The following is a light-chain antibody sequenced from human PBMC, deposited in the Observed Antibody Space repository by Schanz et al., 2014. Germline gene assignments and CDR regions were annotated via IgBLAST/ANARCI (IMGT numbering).Light chain of an antibody. CDR2: DAS. CDR1: QSVDKS. J-gene: IGKJ4*01. V-gene: IGKV3-11*01. Sequence: EIVLTQSPDTLSLSPGERATLSCRASQSVDKSLAWYQQKPGQAPRLLIYDASNRATGIPARFSGSGSGADFTLTISSLEPEDFAVYYCQHYDGPPLTFGGGTKVEIK. CDR3: QHYDGPPLT.